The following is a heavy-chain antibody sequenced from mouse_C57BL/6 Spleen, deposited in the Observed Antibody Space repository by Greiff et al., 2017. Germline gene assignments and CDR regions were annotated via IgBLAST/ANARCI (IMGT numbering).Heavy chain of an antibody. D-gene: IGHD1-1*01. CDR2: ISYDGSN. CDR3: AREDYGSYFDV. J-gene: IGHJ1*03. CDR1: GYSITSGYY. V-gene: IGHV3-6*01. Sequence: DVQLQESGPGLVKPSQSLSLTCSVTGYSITSGYYWNWIRQFPGNKLEWMGYISYDGSNNYNPSLKNRISITRDTSKNQFFLKLNSVTTEDTATYYCAREDYGSYFDVWGTGTTVTVSS.